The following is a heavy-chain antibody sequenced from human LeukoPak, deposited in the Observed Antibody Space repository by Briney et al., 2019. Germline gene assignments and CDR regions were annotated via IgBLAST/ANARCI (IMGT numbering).Heavy chain of an antibody. CDR1: GYTFTGYY. D-gene: IGHD6-19*01. CDR2: INPNSGGT. V-gene: IGHV1-2*02. CDR3: ARDLGFYSSGWFYFDY. J-gene: IGHJ4*02. Sequence: ASVKVSCKASGYTFTGYYMHWVRQAPGQGLEWMGWINPNSGGTNYAQKFQGRVTMTRDTSISTAYMELSRLRSDDTAVYYCARDLGFYSSGWFYFDYWGQGTLVTVSS.